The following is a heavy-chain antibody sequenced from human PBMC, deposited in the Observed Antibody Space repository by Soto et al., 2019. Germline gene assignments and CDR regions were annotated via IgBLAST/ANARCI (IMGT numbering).Heavy chain of an antibody. V-gene: IGHV4-34*01. CDR3: ARVGDGSILMNRYYFDY. CDR1: GGSFSAYY. D-gene: IGHD3-3*01. J-gene: IGHJ4*02. CDR2: INRSGST. Sequence: SETLSLTCAFYGGSFSAYYWSWIRQPPGKGLEWIGEINRSGSTNYNPSLKSRVTISRDTSRNQFSLELNSVTAADTAVYYCARVGDGSILMNRYYFDYWGQGTPVTVSS.